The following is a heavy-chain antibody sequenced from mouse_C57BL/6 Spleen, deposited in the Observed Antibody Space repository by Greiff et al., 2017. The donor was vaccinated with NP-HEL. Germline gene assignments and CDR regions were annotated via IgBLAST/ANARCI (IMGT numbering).Heavy chain of an antibody. CDR2: IDPSDSYT. CDR1: GYTFTSYW. V-gene: IGHV1-50*01. Sequence: VQLKQPGAELVKPGASVKLSCKASGYTFTSYWMQWVKQRPGQGLEWIGEIDPSDSYTNYNQKFKGKATLTVDTSSSTAYMQLSSLTSEDSAVYYCALYGYDGRYFDVWGTGTTVTVSS. CDR3: ALYGYDGRYFDV. J-gene: IGHJ1*03. D-gene: IGHD2-2*01.